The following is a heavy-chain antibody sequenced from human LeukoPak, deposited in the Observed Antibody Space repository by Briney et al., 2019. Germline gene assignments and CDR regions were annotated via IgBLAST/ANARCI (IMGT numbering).Heavy chain of an antibody. CDR1: GFTFDDYA. Sequence: PGRSLRLSCAASGFTFDDYAMHWVRQAPGKGLEGVSGISWNSGSIGYADSVKGRFTISRDNAKNSLYLQMNSLRAEDTALYYCAKDRDGDYYYYGMDVWGQGTTVTVSS. V-gene: IGHV3-9*01. D-gene: IGHD4-17*01. CDR3: AKDRDGDYYYYGMDV. CDR2: ISWNSGSI. J-gene: IGHJ6*02.